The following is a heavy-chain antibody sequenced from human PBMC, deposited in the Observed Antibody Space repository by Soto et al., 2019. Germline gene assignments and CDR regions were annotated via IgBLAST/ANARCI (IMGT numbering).Heavy chain of an antibody. CDR1: GGTFSSYA. CDR2: IIPIFGTA. Sequence: SVKVSCKASGGTFSSYAISWVRQAPGQGLEWMGGIIPIFGTANDAQKFQGRVTITADKSTSTAYMELSSLRSEDTAVYYCARELGSSSWFYYFDYWGQGTLVTVSS. D-gene: IGHD6-13*01. J-gene: IGHJ4*02. V-gene: IGHV1-69*06. CDR3: ARELGSSSWFYYFDY.